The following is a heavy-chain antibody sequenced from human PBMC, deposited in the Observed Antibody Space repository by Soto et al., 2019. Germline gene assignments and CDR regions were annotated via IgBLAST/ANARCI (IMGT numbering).Heavy chain of an antibody. V-gene: IGHV3-21*06. D-gene: IGHD1-26*01. J-gene: IGHJ4*02. CDR3: ATEARVGSYYID. CDR2: ISSRSSYL. Sequence: EVQLVESGGGLVKPGGSLRLSCAAAGFTFSTYTMTWVRQAPGKGLAWVSSISSRSSYLYYADSVKGRFTISRDNAKNSLYLQMNSLRAEDTAMYYCATEARVGSYYIDWGQGTLVTVSP. CDR1: GFTFSTYT.